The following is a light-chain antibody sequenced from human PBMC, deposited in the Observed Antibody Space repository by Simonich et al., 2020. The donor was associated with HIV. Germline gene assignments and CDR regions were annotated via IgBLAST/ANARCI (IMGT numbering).Light chain of an antibody. CDR3: QSADSSGTYHVV. CDR2: KDS. V-gene: IGLV3-25*03. Sequence: SYELTQPPSVSVSPGQTARITCSGDALPNQYAYWFQQKPGQAPVLIICKDSERPSGIPEGFSGSSSGTSVTLTISGVQAEDEADYYCQSADSSGTYHVVFGGGTKLTVL. J-gene: IGLJ2*01. CDR1: ALPNQY.